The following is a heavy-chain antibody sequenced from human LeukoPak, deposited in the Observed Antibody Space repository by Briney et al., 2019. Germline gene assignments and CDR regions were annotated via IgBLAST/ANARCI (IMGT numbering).Heavy chain of an antibody. CDR3: ARIPATAIPGGRYFDY. V-gene: IGHV4-31*03. CDR2: IYYSGST. D-gene: IGHD2-2*02. Sequence: SETLSLTCTVSGGSISSGGYYWSWIRQHPGKGLEWNGYIYYSGSTYYNPSLKSRVTISVDTSKNQFSLKLSSVTAADTAVYYCARIPATAIPGGRYFDYWGQGTLVTVSS. J-gene: IGHJ4*02. CDR1: GGSISSGGYY.